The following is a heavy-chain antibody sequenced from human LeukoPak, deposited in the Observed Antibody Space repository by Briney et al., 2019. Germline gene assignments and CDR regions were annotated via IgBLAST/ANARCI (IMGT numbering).Heavy chain of an antibody. Sequence: SETLSLTCTVSGGSISSYYWSWIRQPPGKGLEWIGYIYHSGSTNYNPSLKSRITISVNTSNNQITRLLRSVTAADTAVNSCAGGGQWLAFDSWGQGTLVTVSS. CDR3: AGGGQWLAFDS. CDR2: IYHSGST. CDR1: GGSISSYY. J-gene: IGHJ4*02. D-gene: IGHD6-19*01. V-gene: IGHV4-59*12.